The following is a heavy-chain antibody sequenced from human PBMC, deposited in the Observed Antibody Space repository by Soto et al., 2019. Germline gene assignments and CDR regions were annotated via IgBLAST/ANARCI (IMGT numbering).Heavy chain of an antibody. CDR3: ARDEVAAIWDFDAFDI. CDR2: ISSSSSYI. J-gene: IGHJ3*02. CDR1: GFTFSSYS. D-gene: IGHD2-15*01. V-gene: IGHV3-21*01. Sequence: GGSLRLSCAASGFTFSSYSMNWVRQAPGKGLEWVSSISSSSSYIYYADSVKGRFTISRDNAKNSLYLQMNSLRAEDTAVYYCARDEVAAIWDFDAFDIWGQGTMVTVSS.